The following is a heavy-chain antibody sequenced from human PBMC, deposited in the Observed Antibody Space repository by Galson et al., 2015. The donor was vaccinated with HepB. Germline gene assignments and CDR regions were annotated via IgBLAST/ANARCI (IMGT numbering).Heavy chain of an antibody. CDR3: ARGVPYDYVWGSYTYYFDY. CDR2: ISSSSSTI. CDR1: GFTFSSYS. J-gene: IGHJ4*02. D-gene: IGHD3-16*01. Sequence: SLRLSCAASGFTFSSYSMNWVRQAPGKGLEWVSYISSSSSTIYYADSVKGRFTISRDNAKNSLYLQMNSLRAEDTAVYYCARGVPYDYVWGSYTYYFDYWGQGTLVTVSS. V-gene: IGHV3-48*01.